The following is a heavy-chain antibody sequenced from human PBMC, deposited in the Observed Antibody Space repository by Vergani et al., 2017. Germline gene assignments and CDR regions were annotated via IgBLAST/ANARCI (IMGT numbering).Heavy chain of an antibody. D-gene: IGHD1-26*01. CDR2: ISWNSGSI. CDR1: GFTFDDYA. CDR3: AKDSYYYYYYYYIDV. Sequence: EVQLVESGGGLVQPGRSLRLSCAASGFTFDDYAMHWVRQAPGKGLEWVSGISWNSGSIGYADSVKGRFTISRDNAKNSLYLQMNSLRAEDTALYYCAKDSYYYYYYYYIDVWGKGTTVTVSS. V-gene: IGHV3-9*01. J-gene: IGHJ6*03.